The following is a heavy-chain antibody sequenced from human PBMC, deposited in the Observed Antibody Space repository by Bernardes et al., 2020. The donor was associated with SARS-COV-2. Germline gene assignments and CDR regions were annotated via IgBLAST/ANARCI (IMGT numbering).Heavy chain of an antibody. D-gene: IGHD3-10*01. CDR1: NGSFGGYF. Sequence: SETLSLTCGVSNGSFGGYFWSWIRQPPGKGLEWIGEINHSGSTNYNLSLRSRVTISVDTSKNQFSLKLNSVTAADTAVYYCSRARSYGSGSYLYWGQGTLVTVSS. J-gene: IGHJ4*02. V-gene: IGHV4-34*01. CDR3: SRARSYGSGSYLY. CDR2: INHSGST.